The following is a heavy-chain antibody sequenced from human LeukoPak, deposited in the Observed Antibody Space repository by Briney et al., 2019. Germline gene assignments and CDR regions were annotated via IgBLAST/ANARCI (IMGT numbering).Heavy chain of an antibody. CDR1: GGSISPYY. Sequence: SETLSLTCTVSGGSISPYYWTWIRQPPGKGLEWIGYIYYSGSTNYNPSLTSRVTMSVDTSKNQFSLKLSSVTAADTAVYYCGRAGRYCSGGSCYGENWFDPWGQGTLVTVSS. CDR3: GRAGRYCSGGSCYGENWFDP. D-gene: IGHD2-15*01. J-gene: IGHJ5*02. CDR2: IYYSGST. V-gene: IGHV4-59*12.